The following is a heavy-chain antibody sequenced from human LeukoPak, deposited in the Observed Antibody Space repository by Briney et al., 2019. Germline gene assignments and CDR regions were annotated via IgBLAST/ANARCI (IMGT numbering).Heavy chain of an antibody. J-gene: IGHJ4*02. V-gene: IGHV3-23*01. D-gene: IGHD5-18*01. CDR2: ISGGGDIS. Sequence: PGGSLRLSCAASGFNFANHAMSWVRQTPGKGLEWVSAISGGGDISYYADSVTGRFTISRDNSKDTLFLQMHSLRPGDPAVYYCGREDTPATANYGGQETLATISS. CDR1: GFNFANHA. CDR3: GREDTPATANY.